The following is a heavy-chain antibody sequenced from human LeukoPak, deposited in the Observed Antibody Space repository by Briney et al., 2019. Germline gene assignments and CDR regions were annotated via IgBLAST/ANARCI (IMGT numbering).Heavy chain of an antibody. D-gene: IGHD3-3*01. CDR3: AKDRVLRFLEWLRVEFDP. J-gene: IGHJ5*02. V-gene: IGHV3-74*01. CDR2: INSDGSST. Sequence: GGSLRLSCAASGFTFSSYWMHWVRRAPGKGLVWVSRINSDGSSTTYADSVKGRFTISRDNSKNTLYLQMNSLRAEDTAVYYCAKDRVLRFLEWLRVEFDPWGQGTLVTVSS. CDR1: GFTFSSYW.